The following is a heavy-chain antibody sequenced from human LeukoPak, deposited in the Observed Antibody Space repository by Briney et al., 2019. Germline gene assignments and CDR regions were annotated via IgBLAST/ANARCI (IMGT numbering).Heavy chain of an antibody. CDR3: ARKGCGGGRCHDASDV. D-gene: IGHD2-15*01. J-gene: IGHJ3*01. Sequence: PGGPLRLSCAASGFSFSGHWMNWVRQPPGKGLEWVANIKADGSEKYYVDSVKGRFTISRDDAKRTVDLQMDNLRAEDTAIYYCARKGCGGGRCHDASDVWGQGTMVTVSS. CDR2: IKADGSEK. CDR1: GFSFSGHW. V-gene: IGHV3-7*05.